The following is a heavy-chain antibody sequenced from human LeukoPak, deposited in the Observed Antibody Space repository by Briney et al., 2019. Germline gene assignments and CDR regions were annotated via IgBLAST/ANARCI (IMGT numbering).Heavy chain of an antibody. D-gene: IGHD3-3*01. CDR1: GYTFSSYS. Sequence: GGSLRLSCAASGYTFSSYSMNWVRQAPGKGLEWVSYISSSSTIYYADSVKGRFTISRDNAKNSLYLQMNSLRAEDTAVYYCARARIRFLEWFVFDYWGQGTLVTVSS. J-gene: IGHJ4*02. V-gene: IGHV3-48*01. CDR3: ARARIRFLEWFVFDY. CDR2: ISSSSTI.